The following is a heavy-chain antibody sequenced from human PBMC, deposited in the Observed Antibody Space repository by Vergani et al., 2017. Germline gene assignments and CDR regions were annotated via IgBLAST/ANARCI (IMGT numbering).Heavy chain of an antibody. D-gene: IGHD6-13*01. CDR2: INHSGST. J-gene: IGHJ3*02. Sequence: QVQLQQWGAGLLKPSETLSPTCAVYGGSFSGYYWSWIRQPPGKGLEWIGEINHSGSTNYNPSLKSRVTISVDTSKNQFSLKLSSVTAADTAVYYCAREGRAAAGMVGAFDIWGQGTMVTVSS. V-gene: IGHV4-34*01. CDR3: AREGRAAAGMVGAFDI. CDR1: GGSFSGYY.